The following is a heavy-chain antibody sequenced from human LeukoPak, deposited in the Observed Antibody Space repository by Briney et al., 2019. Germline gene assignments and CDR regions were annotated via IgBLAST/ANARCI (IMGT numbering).Heavy chain of an antibody. V-gene: IGHV3-7*01. CDR2: IKKDGSEK. CDR1: GFTLSSYW. CDR3: ARDLSGVTGYTYGRGIDY. D-gene: IGHD5-18*01. J-gene: IGHJ4*02. Sequence: GGSLRLSCAASGFTLSSYWMSWVRQAPGKGLEWVANIKKDGSEKYYVDSVKGRFTISRDNAKTSLYLQMNSLRAEDTAVYYCARDLSGVTGYTYGRGIDYWGQGTLVTVSS.